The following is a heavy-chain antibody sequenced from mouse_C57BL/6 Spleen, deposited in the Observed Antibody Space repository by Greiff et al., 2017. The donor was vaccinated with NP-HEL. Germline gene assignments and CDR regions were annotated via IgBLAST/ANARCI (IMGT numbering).Heavy chain of an antibody. D-gene: IGHD2-13*01. V-gene: IGHV1-59*01. Sequence: VQLQQPGAELVRPGTSVKLSCKASGYTFTSYWMHWVKQRPGQGFEWIGVIDPSDSYTNYNQKCKGKATLTVDTSSSTAYMQLSSLTSEDSAVYYCAREGDLFDYWGQGTTLTVSS. CDR3: AREGDLFDY. CDR2: IDPSDSYT. CDR1: GYTFTSYW. J-gene: IGHJ2*01.